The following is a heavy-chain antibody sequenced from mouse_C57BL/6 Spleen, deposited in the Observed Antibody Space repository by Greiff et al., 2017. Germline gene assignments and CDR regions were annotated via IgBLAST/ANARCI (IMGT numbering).Heavy chain of an antibody. Sequence: QVQLRQPGAELVKPGASVKVSCKASGYTFTSYWMHWVKQRPGQGLEWIGRIHPSDSDTNYNQKFKGKATLTVDKSSSTAYMQLSSLTSEDSAVYYCAIPLYDYDPWFAYWGQGTLVTVSA. CDR1: GYTFTSYW. CDR3: AIPLYDYDPWFAY. CDR2: IHPSDSDT. J-gene: IGHJ3*01. D-gene: IGHD2-4*01. V-gene: IGHV1-74*01.